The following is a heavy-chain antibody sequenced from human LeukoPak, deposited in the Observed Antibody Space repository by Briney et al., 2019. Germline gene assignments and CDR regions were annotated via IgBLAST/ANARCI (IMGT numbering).Heavy chain of an antibody. CDR3: AKDIGGYSFAADY. CDR2: IIGDGGIT. CDR1: GFTFDDYA. Sequence: TGGSLRPSCAPSGFTFDDYAMHCVRPGAGKGLEWVSLIIGDGGITYYAGSVGGRFTISRDNSKNSLYLQMNSLRTEDTALYYCAKDIGGYSFAADYWGQGTLVTVSS. D-gene: IGHD5-18*01. J-gene: IGHJ4*02. V-gene: IGHV3-43*02.